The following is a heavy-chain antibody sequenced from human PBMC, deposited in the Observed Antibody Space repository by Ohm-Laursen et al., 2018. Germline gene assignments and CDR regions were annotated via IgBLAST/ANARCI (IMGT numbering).Heavy chain of an antibody. CDR2: IYYNGNP. J-gene: IGHJ1*01. CDR3: ATCSSAEYFQQ. CDR1: GGSLRNYY. V-gene: IGHV4-59*01. D-gene: IGHD2-21*01. Sequence: SETLSLTCPVSGGSLRNYYWSWIRQPPGKGLEWIGYIYYNGNPRYNPSLKSRVTISLDTSKYQFSLRLTSVTAADTAVYYCATCSSAEYFQQWGQGTLVTVSS.